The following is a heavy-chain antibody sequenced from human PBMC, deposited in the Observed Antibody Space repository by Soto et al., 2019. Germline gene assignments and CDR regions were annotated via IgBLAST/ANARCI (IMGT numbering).Heavy chain of an antibody. Sequence: ASVKVSCKASGYTFTSYYMHWVRQAPGQGLEWMGIINPSGGSTSYAQKFQGRVTMTRDTSTSTVYMELSSLRSEDTAVYYCARTASSGTYYYYGMDVWGQGTTVTVSS. CDR1: GYTFTSYY. CDR2: INPSGGST. J-gene: IGHJ6*02. CDR3: ARTASSGTYYYYGMDV. D-gene: IGHD3-10*01. V-gene: IGHV1-46*03.